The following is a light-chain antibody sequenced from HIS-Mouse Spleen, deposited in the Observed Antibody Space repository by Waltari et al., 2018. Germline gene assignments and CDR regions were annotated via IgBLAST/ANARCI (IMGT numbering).Light chain of an antibody. V-gene: IGLV2-14*03. Sequence: QSALTQPASVSGSPGQSITISCTGTSSDVGGYNYVSWYQQHPGKAPKLRIYDVSNRPSWVSKRCSGSKSGNTASLTISGLQAEDEADYYCSSYTSSSTYVFGTGTKVTVL. CDR1: SSDVGGYNY. CDR3: SSYTSSSTYV. CDR2: DVS. J-gene: IGLJ1*01.